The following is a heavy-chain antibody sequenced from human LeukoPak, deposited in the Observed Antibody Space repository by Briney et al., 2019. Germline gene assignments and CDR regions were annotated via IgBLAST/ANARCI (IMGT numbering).Heavy chain of an antibody. CDR2: INHSGST. V-gene: IGHV4-34*01. Sequence: SETLSLTCAVYGGSFSGYYWSWIRQPPGKGLEWIGEINHSGSTNYNPSLKSRVTISVDTSKNQFSLKLSSVTAADTAVYYCARGNIVAVVAATSLYYYMDVWGKGTTVTVSS. D-gene: IGHD2-15*01. CDR3: ARGNIVAVVAATSLYYYMDV. J-gene: IGHJ6*03. CDR1: GGSFSGYY.